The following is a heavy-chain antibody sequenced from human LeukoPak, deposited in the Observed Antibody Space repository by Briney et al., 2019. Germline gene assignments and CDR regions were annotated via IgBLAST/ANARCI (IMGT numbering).Heavy chain of an antibody. Sequence: VASVKVSCKVSGYTLTELSMHWVRQAPGKGLEWMGGFDPEDGETIYAQKFQGRVTMTEDTSTDTAYMELSSLRSEDTAVYYCASLTYYDFWGAPYYFDYWGQGTLVTVSS. CDR1: GYTLTELS. CDR3: ASLTYYDFWGAPYYFDY. J-gene: IGHJ4*02. V-gene: IGHV1-24*01. CDR2: FDPEDGET. D-gene: IGHD3-3*01.